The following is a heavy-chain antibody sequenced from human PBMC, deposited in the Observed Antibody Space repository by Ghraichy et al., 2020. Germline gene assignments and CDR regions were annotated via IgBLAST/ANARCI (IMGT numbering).Heavy chain of an antibody. Sequence: ESLNISCTVSGGSINSFYWNWIRQPAERGLEWIGRIFPGGSINYNPSLKSRLTMSVDASKNQFSLKLSSVTAADTALYYCARADTSSSYTAFHIWGQGTMVAVSS. V-gene: IGHV4-4*07. D-gene: IGHD2/OR15-2a*01. CDR2: IFPGGSI. CDR3: ARADTSSSYTAFHI. J-gene: IGHJ3*02. CDR1: GGSINSFY.